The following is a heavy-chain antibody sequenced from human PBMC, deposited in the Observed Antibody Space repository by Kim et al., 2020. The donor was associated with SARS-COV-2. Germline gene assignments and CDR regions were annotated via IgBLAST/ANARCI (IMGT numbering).Heavy chain of an antibody. J-gene: IGHJ2*01. CDR3: AKAVAAYWYFGL. D-gene: IGHD6-6*01. Sequence: GGSLRLSCAASGFTFNSYGMHWVRQAPGKGLEWVAVISYDGSNQYYADSVKGRFTISRYNSKNTLYLQMNSLRPEDTAVYYCAKAVAAYWYFGLWGRGTLVTVS. CDR1: GFTFNSYG. V-gene: IGHV3-30*18. CDR2: ISYDGSNQ.